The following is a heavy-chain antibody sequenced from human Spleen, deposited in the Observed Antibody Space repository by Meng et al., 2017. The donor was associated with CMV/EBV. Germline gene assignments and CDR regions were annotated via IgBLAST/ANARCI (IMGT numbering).Heavy chain of an antibody. CDR3: ARGTHGAYYDFWSGYYQLTNYYGMDV. V-gene: IGHV1-8*03. CDR2: MNPNSGNT. Sequence: ASVKVSCKASGYTFTSYDINWVRQATGQGLEWMGWMNPNSGNTGYAQKFQGRVTITRNTSISTAYMELSSLRSEDTAVYYCARGTHGAYYDFWSGYYQLTNYYGMDVWGQGTTVTVSS. CDR1: GYTFTSYD. J-gene: IGHJ6*02. D-gene: IGHD3-3*01.